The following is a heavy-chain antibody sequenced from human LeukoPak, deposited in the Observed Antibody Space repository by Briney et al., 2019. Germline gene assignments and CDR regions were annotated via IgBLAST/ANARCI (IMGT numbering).Heavy chain of an antibody. Sequence: GGSLRLSCAVSGFTFSSYAMSWVRQAPGKGLEWVSAISGSGGSTYYADSLKGRFTISRDNSKNTLYLQMNSLRAEDTAVYYCAKYYYDSSGYYPLFDYWGQGTLVTVSS. V-gene: IGHV3-23*01. D-gene: IGHD3-22*01. CDR1: GFTFSSYA. J-gene: IGHJ4*02. CDR2: ISGSGGST. CDR3: AKYYYDSSGYYPLFDY.